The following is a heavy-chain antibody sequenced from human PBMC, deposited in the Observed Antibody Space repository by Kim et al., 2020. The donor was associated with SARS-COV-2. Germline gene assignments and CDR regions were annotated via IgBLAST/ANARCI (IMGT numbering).Heavy chain of an antibody. Sequence: SVKVSCKASGGSFSIDAISWVRQAPGQGLEWMGGIIPIFNTPNYAQKFQDRVAITADKLTNTTYMELSSLRSEDTAMYYCSIRPSGHTFLLDYWGQGSLVTVSS. CDR3: SIRPSGHTFLLDY. J-gene: IGHJ4*02. CDR1: GGSFSIDA. CDR2: IIPIFNTP. V-gene: IGHV1-69*06.